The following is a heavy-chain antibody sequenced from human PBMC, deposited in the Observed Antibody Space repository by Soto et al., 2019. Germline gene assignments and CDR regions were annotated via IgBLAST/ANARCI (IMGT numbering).Heavy chain of an antibody. D-gene: IGHD2-15*01. J-gene: IGHJ6*03. CDR1: GGTISSSSYS. Sequence: PSETLSLTCTVSGGTISSSSYSWGWIRQPPGKGLEGTGTIHYSGTIHYNPSLKGRVTLSVNTYKKQFSLMLSSVTASDKALYYFTRLFLAGCSDGSCPFINMDVWGKGTMVTVSS. CDR2: IHYSGTI. V-gene: IGHV4-39*01. CDR3: TRLFLAGCSDGSCPFINMDV.